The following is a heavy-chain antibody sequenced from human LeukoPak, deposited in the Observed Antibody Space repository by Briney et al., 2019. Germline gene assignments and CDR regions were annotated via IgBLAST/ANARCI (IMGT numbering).Heavy chain of an antibody. CDR1: GFTFSPYW. CDR3: VRGSYNSGDF. CDR2: IKEDGSEK. V-gene: IGHV3-7*05. D-gene: IGHD6-19*01. Sequence: GGSLRLSCVASGFTFSPYWMNWVRQAPGKGLEWVANIKEDGSEKYYVDSVKGRFTISRDNAKNSLYLQMNSLRAEDTAVYYCVRGSYNSGDFWGQGTLVTVSS. J-gene: IGHJ4*02.